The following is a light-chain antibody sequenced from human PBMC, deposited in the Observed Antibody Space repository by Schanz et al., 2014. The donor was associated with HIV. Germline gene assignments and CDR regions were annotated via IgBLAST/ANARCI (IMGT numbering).Light chain of an antibody. CDR2: EVS. V-gene: IGLV2-14*01. Sequence: QSALTQPASVSGSPGQSITISCTGTSSDIGAYSYVSWYQQHPGTAPKLMIYEVSERPSGVSSRFSGSKSGNTASLTISGLQAEDEADYYCCSYTTTSTYVFGAGTKLTVL. CDR3: CSYTTTSTYV. J-gene: IGLJ1*01. CDR1: SSDIGAYSY.